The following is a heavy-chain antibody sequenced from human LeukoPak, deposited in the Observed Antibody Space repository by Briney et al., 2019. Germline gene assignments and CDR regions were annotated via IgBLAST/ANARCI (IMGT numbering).Heavy chain of an antibody. J-gene: IGHJ4*02. CDR2: IYTSGSP. Sequence: SEPLSLPCTVSGGSISSYYWSWIRQPAGKGPEWIGRIYTSGSPNYNPSLKSRVAMSVDTSKNQFSLQLNSVTPEDTAVYYCARVPVYFGSSGYYYNTRNYYFDGWGQGTLVTVSS. V-gene: IGHV4-4*07. CDR1: GGSISSYY. CDR3: ARVPVYFGSSGYYYNTRNYYFDG. D-gene: IGHD3-22*01.